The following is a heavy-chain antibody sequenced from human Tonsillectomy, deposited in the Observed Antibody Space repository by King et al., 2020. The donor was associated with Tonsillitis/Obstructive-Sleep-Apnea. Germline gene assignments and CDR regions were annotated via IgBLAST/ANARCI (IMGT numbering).Heavy chain of an antibody. D-gene: IGHD3-16*01. CDR3: ARVNLGELLSYFDY. Sequence: VQLVESGGGVVQPGRSLRLSCAASGFTFSSYCMHWVRQAPGKGLEWVAVIWYDGSNKYYSDSVKGRFTISRHNSKNTLYLQMNSLRAEDTAVYYCARVNLGELLSYFDYRGQGTLVTVSS. J-gene: IGHJ4*02. CDR1: GFTFSSYC. V-gene: IGHV3-33*01. CDR2: IWYDGSNK.